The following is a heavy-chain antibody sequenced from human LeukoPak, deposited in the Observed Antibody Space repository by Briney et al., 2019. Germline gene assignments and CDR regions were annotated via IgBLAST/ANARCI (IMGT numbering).Heavy chain of an antibody. CDR2: ISWNSDSI. Sequence: GGSLRLSCAASGFTFGDYAMHWVRQAPGKGLEWVSGISWNSDSIGYADSVKGRFTISRDNAKNSLYLQMNSLRAEDTAVYYCAKDLGAGSYPYFDIWGQGTMVTVSS. CDR3: AKDLGAGSYPYFDI. J-gene: IGHJ3*02. CDR1: GFTFGDYA. D-gene: IGHD3-16*01. V-gene: IGHV3-9*01.